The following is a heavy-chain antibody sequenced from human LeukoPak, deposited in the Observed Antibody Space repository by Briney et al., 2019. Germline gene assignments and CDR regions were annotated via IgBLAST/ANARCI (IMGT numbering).Heavy chain of an antibody. J-gene: IGHJ4*02. CDR2: VTSDNRDT. CDR3: ARGSHEYWNDY. D-gene: IGHD1-1*01. CDR1: GYNFSAYG. V-gene: IGHV1-18*01. Sequence: GASVKVSCRASGYNFSAYGMTWVRPAPGQGLEWMGWVTSDNRDTKYAPKFQGRVTMTTDMSSTTAYMELRSLRSDDTAVYYCARGSHEYWNDYWGQGTLVTVSS.